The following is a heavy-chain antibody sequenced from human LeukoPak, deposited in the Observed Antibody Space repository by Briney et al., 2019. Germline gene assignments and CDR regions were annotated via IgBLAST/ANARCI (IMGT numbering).Heavy chain of an antibody. J-gene: IGHJ4*02. D-gene: IGHD6-19*01. CDR1: GGSISSSSYY. Sequence: SETLSLTCTVSGGSISSSSYYWGWLRQPPGTGLEWIGSIYYSGSTYYNPSLKSRVTISVDTSKNQFSLKLSSVTAADTAVYYCARRGEQWLVRRRRSYFDYWGQGTLVTVSS. V-gene: IGHV4-39*01. CDR2: IYYSGST. CDR3: ARRGEQWLVRRRRSYFDY.